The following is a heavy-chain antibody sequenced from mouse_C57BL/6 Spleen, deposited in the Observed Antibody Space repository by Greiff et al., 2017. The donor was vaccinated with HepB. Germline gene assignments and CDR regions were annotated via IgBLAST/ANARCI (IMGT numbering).Heavy chain of an antibody. D-gene: IGHD1-1*01. CDR3: ARYITTVVAEYFDV. CDR1: GYTFTSYW. V-gene: IGHV1-64*01. Sequence: QVQLQQPGAELVKPGASVKLSCKASGYTFTSYWMHWVKQRPGQGLEWIGMIHPNSGSTNYNEKFKSKATLTVDKSSSTAYMQLSSLTSEDSAVYYCARYITTVVAEYFDVWGTGTTVTVSS. J-gene: IGHJ1*03. CDR2: IHPNSGST.